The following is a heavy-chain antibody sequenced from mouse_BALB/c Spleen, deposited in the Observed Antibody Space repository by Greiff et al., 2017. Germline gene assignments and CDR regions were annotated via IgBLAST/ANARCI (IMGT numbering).Heavy chain of an antibody. CDR3: ANPPHYYYGSSSWFAY. V-gene: IGHV1-14*01. D-gene: IGHD1-1*01. Sequence: VQLQQSGPELVKPGASVKMSCKASGYTFTSYVMHWVKQKPGQGLEWIGYINPYNDGTKYNEKFKGKATLTSDKSSSTAYMELSSLTSEDSAVYYCANPPHYYYGSSSWFAYWGQGTLVTVSA. J-gene: IGHJ3*01. CDR1: GYTFTSYV. CDR2: INPYNDGT.